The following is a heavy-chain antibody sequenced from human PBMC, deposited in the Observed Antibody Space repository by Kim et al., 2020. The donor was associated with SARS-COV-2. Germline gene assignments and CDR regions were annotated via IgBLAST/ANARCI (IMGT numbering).Heavy chain of an antibody. CDR3: VRERGSVAFDY. D-gene: IGHD1-26*01. Sequence: GGSLRLSCPASGFNFASYWMHWVRQAPGKGLVWVSRINDDGTSTSYADSVKGRFTISRDNAKNTLYLEMNSLRAEDTAVYYCVRERGSVAFDYWGQGSLVTVSS. V-gene: IGHV3-74*01. CDR2: INDDGTST. J-gene: IGHJ4*02. CDR1: GFNFASYW.